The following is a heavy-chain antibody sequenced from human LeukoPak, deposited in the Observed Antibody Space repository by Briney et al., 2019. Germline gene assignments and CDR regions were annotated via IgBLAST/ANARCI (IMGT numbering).Heavy chain of an antibody. CDR1: GFTFSSYG. CDR2: ISSSNTYI. V-gene: IGHV3-21*01. D-gene: IGHD1-26*01. J-gene: IGHJ4*02. Sequence: PGGALRLSCAASGFTFSSYGMNWVRQAPGKGLEWVSSISSSNTYIYYADSVKGRFTISRDNAKNSLYLQMNSLIAEDTAVYYCARGLVGAFYTFDYWGQGIQVTVSS. CDR3: ARGLVGAFYTFDY.